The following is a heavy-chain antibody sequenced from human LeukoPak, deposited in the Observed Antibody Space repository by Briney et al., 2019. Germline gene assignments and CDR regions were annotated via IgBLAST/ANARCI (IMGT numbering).Heavy chain of an antibody. CDR3: ARHPPLHGYNYYFDY. D-gene: IGHD5-24*01. CDR1: GGSFSGYY. Sequence: SETLSLTCAVYGGSFSGYYWSWIRQPPGKGLEWIGEINHSGSTNYNPSLKSRVTISVDTSKNQFSLKLSSVTAADTAVYYCARHPPLHGYNYYFDYWGQGTLVTVSS. CDR2: INHSGST. V-gene: IGHV4-34*01. J-gene: IGHJ4*02.